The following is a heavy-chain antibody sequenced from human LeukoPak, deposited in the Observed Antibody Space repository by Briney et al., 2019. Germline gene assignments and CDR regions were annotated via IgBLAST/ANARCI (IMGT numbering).Heavy chain of an antibody. J-gene: IGHJ4*02. Sequence: PSQTLSLTCTVSGGSISRGTYYWSWIRQPAGKGLEWIGRIYTSGSINYNPSLGSRVIISIDTSKNQFSLKLTSVTAADTAVYYCARALGYCSGGSCYQPDYWGQGILVTVSS. CDR3: ARALGYCSGGSCYQPDY. V-gene: IGHV4-61*02. D-gene: IGHD2-15*01. CDR1: GGSISRGTYY. CDR2: IYTSGSI.